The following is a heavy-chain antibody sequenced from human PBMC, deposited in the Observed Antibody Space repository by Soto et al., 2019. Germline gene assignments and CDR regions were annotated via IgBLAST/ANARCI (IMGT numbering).Heavy chain of an antibody. J-gene: IGHJ1*01. D-gene: IGHD6-19*01. V-gene: IGHV4-39*01. CDR1: GGSISSNSYY. CDR2: MNYRGSI. CDR3: ARQGQWLILGYFQD. Sequence: QLQLQESGPGLVKPSETLSLTCTVSGGSISSNSYYWAWIRQSPGKGLEGVGTMNYRGSIYYNPSLESRVTISADTSNNQFSLKLSSVTAADTAKYYCARQGQWLILGYFQDWGQGTLVTVSS.